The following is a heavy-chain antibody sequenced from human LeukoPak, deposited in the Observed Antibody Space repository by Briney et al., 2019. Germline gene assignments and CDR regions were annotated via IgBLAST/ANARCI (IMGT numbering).Heavy chain of an antibody. D-gene: IGHD5-24*01. J-gene: IGHJ4*02. CDR1: GGTFSSYA. V-gene: IGHV1-18*01. CDR2: ISAYNGNT. CDR3: ASHVRGTRRDGYSMDY. Sequence: GSSVKVSRKASGGTFSSYAISWVRQAPGQGLEWMGWISAYNGNTNYAQKLQGRVTMTTDTSTSTAYMELRSLRSDDTAVYYCASHVRGTRRDGYSMDYWGQGTLVTVSS.